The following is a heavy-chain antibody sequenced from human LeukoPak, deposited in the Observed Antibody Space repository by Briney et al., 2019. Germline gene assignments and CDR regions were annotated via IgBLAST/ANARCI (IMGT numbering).Heavy chain of an antibody. J-gene: IGHJ4*02. CDR3: SAYFDY. D-gene: IGHD6-25*01. CDR2: ISISGGDT. V-gene: IGHV3-23*01. CDR1: GFAFSTYA. Sequence: GGSLRLSCAASGFAFSTYAMNWVRQAPGKGLEWVSGISISGGDTFYADSVKGRVTISRDDSKNTLYLAISSLRGEDTAVYYCSAYFDYWGQGILVPVSS.